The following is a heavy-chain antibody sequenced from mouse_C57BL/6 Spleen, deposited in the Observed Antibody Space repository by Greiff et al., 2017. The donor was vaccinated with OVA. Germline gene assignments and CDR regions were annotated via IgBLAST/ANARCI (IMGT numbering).Heavy chain of an antibody. J-gene: IGHJ3*01. Sequence: VKLVESDAELVKPGASVKISCKVSGYTFTDHTIHWMKQRPEQGLEWIGYIYPRDGSTKYNEKFKGKATLTADKSSSTAYMQLNSLTSEDSAVYFCARLYYGNYGWFAYWGQGTLVTVSA. CDR2: IYPRDGST. V-gene: IGHV1-78*01. D-gene: IGHD2-1*01. CDR3: ARLYYGNYGWFAY. CDR1: GYTFTDHT.